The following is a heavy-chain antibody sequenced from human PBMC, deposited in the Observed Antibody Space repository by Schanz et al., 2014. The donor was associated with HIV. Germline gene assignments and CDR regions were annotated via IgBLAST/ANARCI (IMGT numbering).Heavy chain of an antibody. J-gene: IGHJ4*02. CDR2: MTTNDRI. D-gene: IGHD3-22*01. CDR1: GFTFTKAW. V-gene: IGHV3-23*04. Sequence: EVHLVESGGSLVKAGGSLRLSCAASGFTFTKAWMSWVRQAPGKGLEWVSVMTTNDRIYYAESVKGRFTISRDTSTNTLYLQMSGLRAEDTAVYYCAKDGSLDYDNSGYYATWGQGTLVTVSS. CDR3: AKDGSLDYDNSGYYAT.